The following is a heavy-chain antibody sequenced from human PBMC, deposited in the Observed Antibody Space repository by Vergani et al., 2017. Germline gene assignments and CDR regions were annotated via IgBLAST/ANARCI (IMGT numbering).Heavy chain of an antibody. CDR1: GFSFRNAW. CDR3: TTDPRYCGDGSCXWLRDHHYYDMDV. D-gene: IGHD2-21*01. J-gene: IGHJ6*02. V-gene: IGHV3-15*07. Sequence: EVQLVESGGGIVKPGGSLRLSCVASGFSFRNAWMNWVRRTPGKGLEWVGRIKSTFDRGTTDYAAAVKGSFTISRDDSKNTLFLQMNGLKTEDIGVYYCTTDPRYCGDGSCXWLRDHHYYDMDVWGQGTTVTVSS. CDR2: IKSTFDRGTT.